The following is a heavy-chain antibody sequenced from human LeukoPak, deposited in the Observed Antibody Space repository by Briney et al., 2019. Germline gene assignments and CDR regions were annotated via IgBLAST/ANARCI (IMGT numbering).Heavy chain of an antibody. D-gene: IGHD6-13*01. Sequence: SQTLSLTCAVSGGSISSGGYSWSWIRQPPGKGLEWIGYIYHSGSTYYNPSLKSRVTISVDTSKNQFSLKLSSVTAADTAVYYCARDNPSSSWYPTGYDYWGQGILVTVSS. V-gene: IGHV4-30-2*05. J-gene: IGHJ4*02. CDR1: GGSISSGGYS. CDR2: IYHSGST. CDR3: ARDNPSSSWYPTGYDY.